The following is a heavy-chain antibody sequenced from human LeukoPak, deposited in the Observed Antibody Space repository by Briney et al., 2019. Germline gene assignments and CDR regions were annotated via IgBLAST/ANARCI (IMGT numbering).Heavy chain of an antibody. V-gene: IGHV3-23*01. CDR1: GFTFSSYA. D-gene: IGHD6-19*01. J-gene: IGHJ4*02. CDR3: AKDLSSGSRRAY. Sequence: PGESLRLSCAASGFTFSSYAMNWVRQAPGKGLEWVSVISGSGGTTYYSDSVKGRFTISRDNSKNTLYLQMNSLRAEDTGVYYCAKDLSSGSRRAYWGQGTLVTVSS. CDR2: ISGSGGTT.